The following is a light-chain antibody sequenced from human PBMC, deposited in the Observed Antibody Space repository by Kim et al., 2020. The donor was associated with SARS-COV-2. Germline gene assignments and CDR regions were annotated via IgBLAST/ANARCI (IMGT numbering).Light chain of an antibody. CDR3: SSYTISSTVV. J-gene: IGLJ2*01. CDR1: SREVGAYNY. V-gene: IGLV2-14*01. CDR2: EVS. Sequence: QSALTQPASVSGSPGQSITISCTGTSREVGAYNYVSWYQQHPGKAPKVMIYEVSNRPSGVSNRFSGSKSGNTASLTISGLQTEDEANYYCSSYTISSTVVFGGGTQLTVL.